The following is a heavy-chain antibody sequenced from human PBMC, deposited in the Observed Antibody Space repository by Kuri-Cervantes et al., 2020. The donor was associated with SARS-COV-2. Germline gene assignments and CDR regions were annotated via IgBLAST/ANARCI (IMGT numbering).Heavy chain of an antibody. CDR2: IYSGGST. Sequence: GESLKISCAASGFTVSSNYMSWVRQAPGKGLEWVSVIYSGGSTYYADSVKGRFTISRDNSKNTLYLQMGSLRAEDMAVYYCARGSIVVVIANLDIWGQGTMVTVSS. J-gene: IGHJ3*02. CDR1: GFTVSSNY. V-gene: IGHV3-53*05. D-gene: IGHD2-21*01. CDR3: ARGSIVVVIANLDI.